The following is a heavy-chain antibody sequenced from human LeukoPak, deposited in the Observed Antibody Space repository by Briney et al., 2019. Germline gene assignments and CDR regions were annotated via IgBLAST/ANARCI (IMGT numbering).Heavy chain of an antibody. CDR2: ISGSGGST. CDR3: AKDGCGGSCYPMYYFDY. J-gene: IGHJ4*02. D-gene: IGHD2-15*01. V-gene: IGHV3-23*01. Sequence: GGSLRLSCAASGLTFSTYAMSWVRQAPGKGLEWVSVISGSGGSTYYADSVKGRFTISRDNSKNTLYLQMNSLRAEDTAVYYCAKDGCGGSCYPMYYFDYWGQGTLVTVSS. CDR1: GLTFSTYA.